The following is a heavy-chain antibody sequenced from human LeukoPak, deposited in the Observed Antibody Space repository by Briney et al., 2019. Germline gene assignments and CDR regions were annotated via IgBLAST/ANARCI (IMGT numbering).Heavy chain of an antibody. J-gene: IGHJ5*02. V-gene: IGHV4-4*07. D-gene: IGHD3-10*01. CDR3: ARDSGTTGEVKFDP. CDR1: GGSISSYY. Sequence: PSETLSLTCTVSGGSISSYYWSWIRQPAGKGLEWIGRIYGSGSTAYNPSLKSRVTMSIDTSKNQVSLNLISVTAADTAVYYCARDSGTTGEVKFDPWGQGTLVTVSS. CDR2: IYGSGST.